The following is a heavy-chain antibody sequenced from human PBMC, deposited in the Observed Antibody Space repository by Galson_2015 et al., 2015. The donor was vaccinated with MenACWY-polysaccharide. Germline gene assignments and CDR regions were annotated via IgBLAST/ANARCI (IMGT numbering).Heavy chain of an antibody. Sequence: ETLSLTCTVSGGSISSYYWSWIRQPPGKGLEWIAYIYYSGSTSYNPSLKSRVTISVDTSKNQFSLNLSSVTAADTAVYYCARQLGYCSSLSCYPWFYPWGQGTLVTVSS. CDR3: ARQLGYCSSLSCYPWFYP. D-gene: IGHD2-2*01. J-gene: IGHJ5*02. V-gene: IGHV4-59*08. CDR2: IYYSGST. CDR1: GGSISSYY.